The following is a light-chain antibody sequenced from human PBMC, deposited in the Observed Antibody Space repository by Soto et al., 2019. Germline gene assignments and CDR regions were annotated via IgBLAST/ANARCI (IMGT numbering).Light chain of an antibody. Sequence: QSALTQPPSASGSPGQSVIISCTGTSSDVGGYNYVSWYQQHPGKAPKLMIYEVSKRPSGVPDRFSGSKSGNTASLTVSGLQAEDEADYYCSSYAGSNSYVFGTGIKLTVL. CDR3: SSYAGSNSYV. CDR1: SSDVGGYNY. CDR2: EVS. V-gene: IGLV2-8*01. J-gene: IGLJ1*01.